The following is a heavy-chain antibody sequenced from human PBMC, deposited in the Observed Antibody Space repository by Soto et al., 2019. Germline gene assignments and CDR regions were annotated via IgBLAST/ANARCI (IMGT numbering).Heavy chain of an antibody. J-gene: IGHJ5*01. CDR2: INAGSGNT. CDR1: GYPFSSYA. V-gene: IGHV1-3*01. D-gene: IGHD3-3*01. Sequence: ASVKVSCTASGYPFSSYAIHWVRQAPGQRPEWIGWINAGSGNTKSSHKFQGTVTITRDTAASTAYMELSSLRSEDTAVYYCARASLRFLEGLNSDWFDSWGQGTLVTV. CDR3: ARASLRFLEGLNSDWFDS.